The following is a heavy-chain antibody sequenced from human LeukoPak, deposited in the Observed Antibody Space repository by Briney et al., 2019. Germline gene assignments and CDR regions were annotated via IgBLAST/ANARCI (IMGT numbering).Heavy chain of an antibody. Sequence: SETLSLTCTVSGGSISSNYWGWIRQPPGKGLEWIGYIYYTGSTNYNPSLKSRVTISVDTSKRQFSLKLSSVTAADTAVYYCARGSSGGTYSWFDPWGQGTLVTVSS. CDR1: GGSISSNY. CDR3: ARGSSGGTYSWFDP. CDR2: IYYTGST. D-gene: IGHD2-15*01. V-gene: IGHV4-59*01. J-gene: IGHJ5*02.